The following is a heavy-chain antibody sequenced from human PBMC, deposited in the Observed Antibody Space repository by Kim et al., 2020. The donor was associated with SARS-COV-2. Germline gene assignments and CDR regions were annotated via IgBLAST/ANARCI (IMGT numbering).Heavy chain of an antibody. Sequence: GGSLRLSCAASGFTFSSYWMHWVRQAPGKGLVWVSRINNDGNSTSYADSAKGRFTISRDNAKNTLYLQMNSLRAEDTAVYYCVRGYTTIGLWGQGTLVTVSS. CDR1: GFTFSSYW. J-gene: IGHJ4*02. CDR3: VRGYTTIGL. CDR2: INNDGNST. V-gene: IGHV3-74*01. D-gene: IGHD3-16*02.